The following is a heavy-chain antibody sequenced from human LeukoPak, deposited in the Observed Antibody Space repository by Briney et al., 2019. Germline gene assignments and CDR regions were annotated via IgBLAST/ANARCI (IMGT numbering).Heavy chain of an antibody. CDR3: ARGYYGYVWGSYRTNYFDY. Sequence: PSETLSLTCTVSGYSISSGYYWGWIRQPPGKGLEWIGSIYHSGSTYYNPSLKSRVTISVDTSKNQFSLRLSSVTAADTAVYYCARGYYGYVWGSYRTNYFDYWGQGTLVTVSS. D-gene: IGHD3-16*02. V-gene: IGHV4-38-2*02. CDR2: IYHSGST. J-gene: IGHJ4*02. CDR1: GYSISSGYY.